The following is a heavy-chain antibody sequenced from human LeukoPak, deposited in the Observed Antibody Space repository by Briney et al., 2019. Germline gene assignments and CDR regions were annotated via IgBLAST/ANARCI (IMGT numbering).Heavy chain of an antibody. J-gene: IGHJ4*02. CDR3: ARSNYGEDFDY. V-gene: IGHV4-34*01. CDR1: GGSFSGYY. D-gene: IGHD4-17*01. Sequence: PSETLSLTCAVYGGSFSGYYWSWIRQPPGKGLEWIGEINHSGSTNYNPSLKSRVTISVDTSKNQFPLKLSSVTAADTAVYYCARSNYGEDFDYWGQGTLVTVSS. CDR2: INHSGST.